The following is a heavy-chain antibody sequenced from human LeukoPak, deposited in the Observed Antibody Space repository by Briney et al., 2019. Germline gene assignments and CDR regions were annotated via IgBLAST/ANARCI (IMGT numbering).Heavy chain of an antibody. D-gene: IGHD4-17*01. CDR1: GDSFSSHY. J-gene: IGHJ3*02. V-gene: IGHV4-59*11. CDR2: ISHIGRT. CDR3: ARDLVTVTKGFDI. Sequence: KTSETLSLTCAVSGDSFSSHYWTWIRQSPGTGLEWIGYISHIGRTNYNPSLKSRVTISIDTSKNQFFLKLRSVTAADTAVYYCARDLVTVTKGFDIWGQGTMVSVSS.